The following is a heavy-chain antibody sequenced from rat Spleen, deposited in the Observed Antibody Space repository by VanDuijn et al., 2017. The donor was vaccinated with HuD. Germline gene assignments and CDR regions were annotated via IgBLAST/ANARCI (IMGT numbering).Heavy chain of an antibody. J-gene: IGHJ3*01. CDR1: GYSITSNY. V-gene: IGHV3-1*01. D-gene: IGHD4-3*01. CDR2: ISYRDIT. CDR3: ARYIGNNSGFAY. Sequence: EVQLQESGPGLEKPSQSLSLTCSVTGYSITSNYWGWIRKFPGNKMEWIGHISYRDITSYNPSLKSRISITRDTSKNQFFLQLKSVTTEDTATYYCARYIGNNSGFAYWGQGTLVTVSS.